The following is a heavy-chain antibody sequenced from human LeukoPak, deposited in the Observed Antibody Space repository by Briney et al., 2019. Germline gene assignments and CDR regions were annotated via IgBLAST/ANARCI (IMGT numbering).Heavy chain of an antibody. J-gene: IGHJ4*02. D-gene: IGHD2-21*02. CDR3: ARVPNCGGDCYVFDY. CDR2: INPGGGST. V-gene: IGHV1-46*01. Sequence: ASVKVSCKASGYTFSSHYIHWVRQAPGQGLEWMGIINPGGGSTSYAQKFQGRVTMTSNTSTSTVYMELSSLRSEDTAVYYCARVPNCGGDCYVFDYWGQGTLVTVSS. CDR1: GYTFSSHY.